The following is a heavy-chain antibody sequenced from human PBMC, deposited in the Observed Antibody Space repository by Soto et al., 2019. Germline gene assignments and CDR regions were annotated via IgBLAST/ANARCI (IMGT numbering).Heavy chain of an antibody. CDR2: INTDGSTA. J-gene: IGHJ5*02. V-gene: IGHV3-74*01. D-gene: IGHD5-18*01. Sequence: PGGSLRLSCAASGFTFSNYWMHWVRQAPGKGLVWVSHINTDGSTATYADSVKGRFTISRDNAKNTLYLQMNSLRAEDTAVYYCVRDRQNSAFDPWGQGTLVTVSS. CDR1: GFTFSNYW. CDR3: VRDRQNSAFDP.